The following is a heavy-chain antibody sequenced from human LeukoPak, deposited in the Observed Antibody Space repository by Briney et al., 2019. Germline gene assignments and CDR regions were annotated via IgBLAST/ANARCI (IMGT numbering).Heavy chain of an antibody. CDR3: ARGYSSSWYPNHDH. V-gene: IGHV4-34*01. D-gene: IGHD6-13*01. Sequence: KPSETLSLTCAVYGGSFSGYYWSWIRQPPGKGLEWIGEINHSGSTNYNPSLKSRVTISVDTSKNQFSLKLSSVTAADTAVYYCARGYSSSWYPNHDHWGQGTLVTVSS. J-gene: IGHJ4*02. CDR2: INHSGST. CDR1: GGSFSGYY.